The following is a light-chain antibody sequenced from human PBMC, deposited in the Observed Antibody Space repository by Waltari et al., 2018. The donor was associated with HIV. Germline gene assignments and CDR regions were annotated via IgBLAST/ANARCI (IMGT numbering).Light chain of an antibody. CDR2: GNS. CDR1: SSNIGAGYD. V-gene: IGLV1-40*01. J-gene: IGLJ3*02. Sequence: QSALTQPLSVSGAPGQRVTISCTGSSSNIGAGYDVHWYQQVPGTAPKLLIYGNSNRPSGVPDRFSGSKSGTSASLAVTGLQAEDEADYYCQSYDSSLSGGVFGGGTKLTVL. CDR3: QSYDSSLSGGV.